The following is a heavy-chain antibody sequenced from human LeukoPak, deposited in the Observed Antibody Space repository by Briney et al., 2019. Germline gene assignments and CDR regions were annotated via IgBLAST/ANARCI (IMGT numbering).Heavy chain of an antibody. V-gene: IGHV1-69*06. CDR1: GGTFSSYA. D-gene: IGHD2-15*01. CDR2: IIPIFGTA. Sequence: GASVKVSCKASGGTFSSYAISWVRQAPGQGLEWMGGIIPIFGTANYAQKFQARVTITADKSTSTAYMELSSLRSEDTAVYYCASVLRGYCSGGSCYPYYYYYYGMDVWGKGTTVTVSS. J-gene: IGHJ6*04. CDR3: ASVLRGYCSGGSCYPYYYYYYGMDV.